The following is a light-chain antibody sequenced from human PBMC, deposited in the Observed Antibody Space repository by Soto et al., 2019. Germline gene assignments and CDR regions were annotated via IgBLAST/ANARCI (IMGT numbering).Light chain of an antibody. CDR1: QSISNY. CDR3: QQSYSPPWT. J-gene: IGKJ1*01. V-gene: IGKV1-39*01. CDR2: AAS. Sequence: DIQMTQSPSSLSASVGDRVTITCRASQSISNYLNWYQQKPGKAPQLLIYAASSLQSGVPSRFSGSGSGTDFTLTICSLQPEDFATYNCQQSYSPPWTFGQGTKVEIK.